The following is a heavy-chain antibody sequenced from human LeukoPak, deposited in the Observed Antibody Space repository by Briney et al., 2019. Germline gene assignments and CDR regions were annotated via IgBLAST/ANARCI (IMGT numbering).Heavy chain of an antibody. J-gene: IGHJ5*02. Sequence: ASVNVSFKSSVYTFTNYDINWLRQATGRGREGMGWMNPNRGNTGYAQKFQGRVNMTRNTSISTAYMELSSLRSEDTAVYYCARGYEGSYWFDPWGQGTLVTVSS. CDR1: VYTFTNYD. CDR3: ARGYEGSYWFDP. D-gene: IGHD3-22*01. V-gene: IGHV1-8*01. CDR2: MNPNRGNT.